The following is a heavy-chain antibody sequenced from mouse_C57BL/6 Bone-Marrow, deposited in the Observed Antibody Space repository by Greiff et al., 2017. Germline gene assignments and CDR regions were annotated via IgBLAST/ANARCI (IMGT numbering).Heavy chain of an antibody. J-gene: IGHJ2*01. CDR2: IRLRSDNYAT. Sequence: EVKLLESGGGLVQPGGSMKLSCVASGFTFSNYWMHWVRQSPEKGLEWVAEIRLRSDNYATHYAESVKGRFTISRDDSKSSVYLQMNNLRAEDTGIYCCTGGTTVTDYWGQGTTLTVSS. D-gene: IGHD1-1*01. CDR1: GFTFSNYW. V-gene: IGHV6-3*01. CDR3: TGGTTVTDY.